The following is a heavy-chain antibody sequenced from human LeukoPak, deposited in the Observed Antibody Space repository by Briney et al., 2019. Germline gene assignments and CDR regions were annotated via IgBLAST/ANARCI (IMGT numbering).Heavy chain of an antibody. J-gene: IGHJ6*02. CDR1: GYTFTSYG. CDR3: ARDDFWSGYYTRNYGMDV. V-gene: IGHV1-18*01. Sequence: ATVKVSCKASGYTFTSYGISWVRQAPGQGLEWMGWISAYNGNTNYAQKLQGRVTMTTDTSTSTAYMELRGLRSDDTAVYYCARDDFWSGYYTRNYGMDVWGQGTTVTVSS. CDR2: ISAYNGNT. D-gene: IGHD3-3*01.